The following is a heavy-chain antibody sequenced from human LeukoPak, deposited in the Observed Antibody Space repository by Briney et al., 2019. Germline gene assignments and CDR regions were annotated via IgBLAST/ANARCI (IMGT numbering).Heavy chain of an antibody. CDR2: IGIAGDT. V-gene: IGHV3-13*01. Sequence: GGSLRLSCAASGFTFSSYDMHWVRQAPGRGLEWVSAIGIAGDTYYPDSVKGRFTISRENAKNPMYLQMNSLKDGDTAVYYCIRGGIQVSGIDAFDIWGQGTMVTVSS. D-gene: IGHD5/OR15-5a*01. CDR3: IRGGIQVSGIDAFDI. CDR1: GFTFSSYD. J-gene: IGHJ3*02.